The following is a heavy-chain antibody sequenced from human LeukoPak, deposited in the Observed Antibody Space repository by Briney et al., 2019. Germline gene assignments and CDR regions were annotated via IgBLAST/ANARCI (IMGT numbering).Heavy chain of an antibody. V-gene: IGHV3-23*01. J-gene: IGHJ4*02. CDR3: AKGSHLLDY. CDR2: ISGSGGST. Sequence: GGSLRLSCAASGLTFSSYAMSWVRQAPGKGPEWVSGISGSGGSTYCAESVKGRFTISRDNSKNTLYVQMNSLRAEDTAVYYCAKGSHLLDYWGQGTLVTVST. CDR1: GLTFSSYA.